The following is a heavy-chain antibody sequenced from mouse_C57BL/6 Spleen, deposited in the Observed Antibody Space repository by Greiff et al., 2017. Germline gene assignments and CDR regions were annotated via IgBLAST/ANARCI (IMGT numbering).Heavy chain of an antibody. D-gene: IGHD6-2*01. V-gene: IGHV3-6*01. J-gene: IGHJ4*01. CDR3: ARESLGPSLAMDY. Sequence: EVKLMESGPGLVKPSQSLSLTCSVTGYSITSGYYWNWIRQFPGNKLEWMGYISYDGSNNYNPSLKNRISITRDTSKNQFFLKLNSVTTEDTATYYCARESLGPSLAMDYWGQGTSVTVSS. CDR1: GYSITSGYY. CDR2: ISYDGSN.